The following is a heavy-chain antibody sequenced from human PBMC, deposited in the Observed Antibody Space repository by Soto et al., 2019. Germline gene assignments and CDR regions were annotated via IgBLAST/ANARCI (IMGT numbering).Heavy chain of an antibody. CDR3: ARVLRYCSSTSCHPQYYYYYMDV. V-gene: IGHV1-8*01. CDR2: MNPNSGNT. J-gene: IGHJ6*03. Sequence: ASVKVSCTASGYSFTSYDINWVRQATGQGLEWMGWMNPNSGNTGYAQKFQGRVTMTRNTSISTAYMELSSLRSEDTAVYYCARVLRYCSSTSCHPQYYYYYMDVWGKGTTVTVSS. D-gene: IGHD2-2*01. CDR1: GYSFTSYD.